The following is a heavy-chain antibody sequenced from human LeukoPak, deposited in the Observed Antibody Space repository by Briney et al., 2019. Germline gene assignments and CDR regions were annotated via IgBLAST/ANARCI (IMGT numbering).Heavy chain of an antibody. J-gene: IGHJ4*02. CDR1: GFTFSSYA. CDR3: AKDSVVVPAAYFDY. CDR2: ISGSGGST. D-gene: IGHD2-2*01. Sequence: EGSLRLSCAASGFTFSSYAMSWVRQAPGKGLEWVSAISGSGGSTYYADSVKGRFTTSRDNSKNTLYLQMNSLRAETTAVYYCAKDSVVVPAAYFDYWGQGTLVTVSS. V-gene: IGHV3-23*01.